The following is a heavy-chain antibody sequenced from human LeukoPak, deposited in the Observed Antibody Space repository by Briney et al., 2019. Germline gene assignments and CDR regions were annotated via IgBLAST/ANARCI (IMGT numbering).Heavy chain of an antibody. J-gene: IGHJ5*02. CDR3: AKAGSVLGATDWFDP. Sequence: GGSLRLSCAASGFTFSSYWMHWVRQAPGKGLVWVSRINSDGSSTSYADSVKGRFTISRDNAKNTLYLQMNSLRAEDTAVYYCAKAGSVLGATDWFDPWGQGTLVTVSS. V-gene: IGHV3-74*01. CDR1: GFTFSSYW. D-gene: IGHD1-26*01. CDR2: INSDGSST.